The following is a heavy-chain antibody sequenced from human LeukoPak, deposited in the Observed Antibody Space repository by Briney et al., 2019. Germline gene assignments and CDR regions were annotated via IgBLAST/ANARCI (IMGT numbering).Heavy chain of an antibody. CDR3: ARRSYYESTGYPFDY. D-gene: IGHD3-22*01. V-gene: IGHV3-23*01. CDR2: ISGSGGST. J-gene: IGHJ4*02. Sequence: GGSLRLSCAASGFTFNNYAMSWVRQAPGKGLEWVSTISGSGGSTYYADSVKGRFTISRDNSKNTQYLQMNSLRAEDTAFYYCARRSYYESTGYPFDYWGQGALVTVSS. CDR1: GFTFNNYA.